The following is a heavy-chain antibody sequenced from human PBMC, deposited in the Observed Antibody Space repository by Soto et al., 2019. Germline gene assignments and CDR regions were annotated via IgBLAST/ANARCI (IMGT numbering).Heavy chain of an antibody. CDR2: IYWNDDK. CDR3: AHLPYSSSWSDYHDAFDI. D-gene: IGHD6-13*01. J-gene: IGHJ3*02. CDR1: GFSLSTSGVG. V-gene: IGHV2-5*01. Sequence: QITLKESGPTLVKPTQTLTLTCTFSGFSLSTSGVGVGWIRQPPGEALEWLALIYWNDDKRYSPSLKSRLTITKDTSKNQVVLTMTNMDPVDTATYYCAHLPYSSSWSDYHDAFDIWGQGTMVTVSS.